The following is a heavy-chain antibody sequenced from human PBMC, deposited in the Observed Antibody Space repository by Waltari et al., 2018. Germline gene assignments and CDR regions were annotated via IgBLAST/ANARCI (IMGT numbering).Heavy chain of an antibody. D-gene: IGHD2-15*01. CDR1: GGSISSHY. J-gene: IGHJ4*02. CDR3: ARSGYCSGGSCYWEYYFDY. V-gene: IGHV4-59*11. Sequence: GGSISSHYWSWIRQPPGKGLEWIGYIYYSGSTNYNPSLKSRVTISVDTSKNQFSLKLSSVTAADTAVYYCARSGYCSGGSCYWEYYFDYWGQGTLVTVSS. CDR2: IYYSGST.